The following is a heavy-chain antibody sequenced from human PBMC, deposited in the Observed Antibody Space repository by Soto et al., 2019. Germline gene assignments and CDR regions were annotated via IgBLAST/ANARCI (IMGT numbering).Heavy chain of an antibody. J-gene: IGHJ6*03. CDR2: IWYDGSKK. Sequence: GGSLRLSCAASGFTFSSYWVHWVRQAPGKGLEWAAVIWYDGSKKDYADSVKGRFTISRDNSKNTLYLQMNSLRGEDTAVYYCARGLGYYYYYMDVWGKGNTVTVSS. V-gene: IGHV3-33*08. CDR1: GFTFSSYW. CDR3: ARGLGYYYYYMDV. D-gene: IGHD3-16*01.